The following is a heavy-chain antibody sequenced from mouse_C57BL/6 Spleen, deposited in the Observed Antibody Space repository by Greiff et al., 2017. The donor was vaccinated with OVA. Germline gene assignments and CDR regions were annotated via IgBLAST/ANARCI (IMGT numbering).Heavy chain of an antibody. CDR1: GYTFTSYW. Sequence: QVQLQQPGAELVKPGASVKLSCKASGYTFTSYWMHWVKQRPGQGLEWIGMIHPNSGSTNYNEKFKSKATLTVDKSSSTAYMQLSSLTSEDSAVYYCAKKEDYGSSGYFDVWGTGTTVTVSS. CDR2: IHPNSGST. J-gene: IGHJ1*03. CDR3: AKKEDYGSSGYFDV. D-gene: IGHD1-1*01. V-gene: IGHV1-64*01.